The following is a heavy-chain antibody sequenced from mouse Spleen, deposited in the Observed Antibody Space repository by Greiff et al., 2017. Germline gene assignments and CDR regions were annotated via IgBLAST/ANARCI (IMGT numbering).Heavy chain of an antibody. J-gene: IGHJ3*01. V-gene: IGHV5-4*02. CDR1: GFTFSDYY. Sequence: EVQRVESGGGLVKPGGSLKLSCAASGFTFSDYYMYWVRQTPEKRLEWVATISDGGSYTYYPDSVKGRFTISRDNPKNTLFLQMTSLRSEDTAMYYCARAVPWFAYWGQGTLVTVSA. CDR2: ISDGGSYT. D-gene: IGHD1-1*01. CDR3: ARAVPWFAY.